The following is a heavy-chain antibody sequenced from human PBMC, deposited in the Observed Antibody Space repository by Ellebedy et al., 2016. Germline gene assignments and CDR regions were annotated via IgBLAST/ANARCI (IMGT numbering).Heavy chain of an antibody. J-gene: IGHJ3*02. V-gene: IGHV1-18*01. CDR1: GYTFIKYG. D-gene: IGHD6-19*01. CDR3: ARDRRQWLTDAFEI. CDR2: ISPYNGNA. Sequence: ASVKVSCKASGYTFIKYGISWVRQAPGQGLEWMGWISPYNGNANYAQKFQGRVTMTSDTSTSTAYMELRSLRSDDTAVYYCARDRRQWLTDAFEIWGQGTMVTLSS.